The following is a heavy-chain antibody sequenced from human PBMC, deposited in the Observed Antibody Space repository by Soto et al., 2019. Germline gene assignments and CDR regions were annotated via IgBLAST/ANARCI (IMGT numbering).Heavy chain of an antibody. V-gene: IGHV3-66*01. Sequence: EVQLVESGGGLVQPGGSLRLSCAASGFTVSSNYMSWVRQAPGKGLEWVSVIYSGGSTYYADSVKGRFTISRDNSKNTLYLQMNSLRAEDTVVYYCARDSTVTPYYFDYWGQGTLVTVSS. CDR2: IYSGGST. CDR1: GFTVSSNY. J-gene: IGHJ4*02. CDR3: ARDSTVTPYYFDY. D-gene: IGHD4-17*01.